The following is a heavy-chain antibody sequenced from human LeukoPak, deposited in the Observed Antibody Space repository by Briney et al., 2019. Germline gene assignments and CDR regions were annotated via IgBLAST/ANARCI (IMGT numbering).Heavy chain of an antibody. V-gene: IGHV3-11*03. CDR3: ARGYNYPDY. CDR2: ISSRSSYT. J-gene: IGHJ4*02. D-gene: IGHD5-24*01. CDR1: GFTFSNYW. Sequence: KTGGSLRLSCVASGFTFSNYWMNWVRQAPGKGLEWVSYISSRSSYTNYADSVKGRFTISRDNAKNSLYLQMNSLRAEDTALYYCARGYNYPDYWGQGTLLTVSS.